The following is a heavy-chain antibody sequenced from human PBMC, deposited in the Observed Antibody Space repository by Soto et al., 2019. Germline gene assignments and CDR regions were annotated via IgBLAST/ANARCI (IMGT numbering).Heavy chain of an antibody. CDR1: GFTFSSYW. CDR3: ARGGRLVVPAAMPAFDI. V-gene: IGHV3-7*01. D-gene: IGHD2-2*01. J-gene: IGHJ3*02. Sequence: GGSLRLSCAASGFTFSSYWMSWVRQAPGKGLEWVANIKQDGSEKYYVDSVKGRFTISRDNAKNSLYLQMNSLRAEDTAVYYCARGGRLVVPAAMPAFDIWGQGTMVTVSS. CDR2: IKQDGSEK.